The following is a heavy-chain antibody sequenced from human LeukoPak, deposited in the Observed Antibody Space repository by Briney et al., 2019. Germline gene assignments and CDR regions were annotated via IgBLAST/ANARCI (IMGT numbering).Heavy chain of an antibody. CDR2: IYTSGST. CDR3: ARDLGITMVRGVIRGGPNWFDP. CDR1: GGSISSYY. Sequence: SETLSLTCTVAGGSISSYYWSWIRQPAGKGLEWIGRIYTSGSTNYNPSLKSRVTMSVDTSKNQFSLKLSSVTAADTAVYYCARDLGITMVRGVIRGGPNWFDPWGQGTLVTVSS. D-gene: IGHD3-10*01. J-gene: IGHJ5*02. V-gene: IGHV4-4*07.